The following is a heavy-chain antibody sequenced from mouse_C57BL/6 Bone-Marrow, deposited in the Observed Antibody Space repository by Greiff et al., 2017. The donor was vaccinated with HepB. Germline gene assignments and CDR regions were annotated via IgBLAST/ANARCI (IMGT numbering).Heavy chain of an antibody. CDR1: GYAFSSSW. J-gene: IGHJ1*03. D-gene: IGHD1-1*01. Sequence: LEESGPELVKPGASVKISCKASGYAFSSSWMNWVKQRPGKGLEWIGRIYPGDGDTNYNGKFKGKATLTADKSSSTAYMQLSSLTSEDSAVYFCATVYYYGSSYWYFDVWGTGTTVTVSS. CDR3: ATVYYYGSSYWYFDV. CDR2: IYPGDGDT. V-gene: IGHV1-82*01.